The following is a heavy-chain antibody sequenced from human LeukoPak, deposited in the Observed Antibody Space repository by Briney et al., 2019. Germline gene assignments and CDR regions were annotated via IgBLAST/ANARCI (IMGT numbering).Heavy chain of an antibody. J-gene: IGHJ5*02. CDR3: AKSLSGYSSSIGRFDP. V-gene: IGHV3-23*01. D-gene: IGHD6-6*01. CDR1: GSTFSSYA. Sequence: GGSLRLSCAASGSTFSSYAMSWVRQAPGKGLEWVSAISGSGGSTYYADSVKGRFTISRDNSKNTLYLQMNSLRAEDTAVYYCAKSLSGYSSSIGRFDPWGQGTLVTVSS. CDR2: ISGSGGST.